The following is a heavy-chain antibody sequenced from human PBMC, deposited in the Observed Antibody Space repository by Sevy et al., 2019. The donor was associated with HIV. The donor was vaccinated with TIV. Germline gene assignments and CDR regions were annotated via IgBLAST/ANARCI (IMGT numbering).Heavy chain of an antibody. D-gene: IGHD3-22*01. CDR1: GFMFDDYA. CDR2: VSWDGSST. Sequence: GGSLRLSCAASGFMFDDYAMHWVRQAPGKGLEWVSVVSWDGSSTYYADSVKGRFTISRDNSKSSLYLQMNSLRAEDTALYYCAMSRGRGLYYYDTSGYLPSYWGQGTLVTVSS. J-gene: IGHJ4*02. V-gene: IGHV3-43D*03. CDR3: AMSRGRGLYYYDTSGYLPSY.